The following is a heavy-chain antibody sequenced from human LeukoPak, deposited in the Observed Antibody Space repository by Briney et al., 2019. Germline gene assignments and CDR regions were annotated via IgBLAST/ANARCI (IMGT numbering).Heavy chain of an antibody. D-gene: IGHD3-22*01. CDR1: GFTFSSYA. CDR3: ARIDYYDSSGSPPDY. Sequence: PGGSLRLSCAASGFTFSSYAMHWVRQAPGKGLEWVALISYDGSNKYYADSVKGRFTISRDNSKNTLYLQMNSLRAEDTAVYYCARIDYYDSSGSPPDYWGQGTLVTVSS. V-gene: IGHV3-30-3*01. J-gene: IGHJ4*02. CDR2: ISYDGSNK.